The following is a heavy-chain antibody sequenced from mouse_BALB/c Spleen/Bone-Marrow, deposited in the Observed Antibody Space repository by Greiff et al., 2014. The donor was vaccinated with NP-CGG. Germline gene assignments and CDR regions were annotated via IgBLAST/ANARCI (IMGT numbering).Heavy chain of an antibody. CDR3: ARWGGYGNYDAMDY. D-gene: IGHD2-10*02. Sequence: VQLQQSGPSLVRPSQTLSLTCSVTGDSITSGYWNWIRKFPGNKLEYMGYISYSGSTYYNPSLKSRISITRDTSKNQYYLQLNSVTTEDTATYYCARWGGYGNYDAMDYWGRGTSVTVSS. CDR1: GDSITSGY. CDR2: ISYSGST. V-gene: IGHV3-8*02. J-gene: IGHJ4*01.